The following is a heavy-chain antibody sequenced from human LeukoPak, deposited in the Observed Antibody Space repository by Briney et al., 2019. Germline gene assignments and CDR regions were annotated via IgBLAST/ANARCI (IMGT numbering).Heavy chain of an antibody. V-gene: IGHV3-15*01. CDR3: VTDPQQLGW. D-gene: IGHD6-13*01. Sequence: GGSLRLSCAASGFTFNDAWMSWVRQVPGKGLEWVGRVKSKTDGGTIDYAAPVKGRFTISRDDSKNTVYLQMNSLKTEDTAVYYCVTDPQQLGWWGEGTVVTVSS. J-gene: IGHJ4*02. CDR2: VKSKTDGGTI. CDR1: GFTFNDAW.